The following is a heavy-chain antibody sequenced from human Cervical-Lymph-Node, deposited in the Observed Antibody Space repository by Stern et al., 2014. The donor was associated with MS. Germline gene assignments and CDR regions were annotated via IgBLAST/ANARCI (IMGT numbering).Heavy chain of an antibody. CDR2: IFPGGSDI. V-gene: IGHV5-51*01. Sequence: VQLLQSGPEVKRPGESLKISCQASVYTFTSSWIGWVRQMPGKCLEWIAIIFPGGSDIRYSPAFQGQVTISADKSSSTAYLQWNNLKASDTAIYYCARQRYFDYWGQGTLVTVSS. CDR3: ARQRYFDY. J-gene: IGHJ4*02. CDR1: VYTFTSSW.